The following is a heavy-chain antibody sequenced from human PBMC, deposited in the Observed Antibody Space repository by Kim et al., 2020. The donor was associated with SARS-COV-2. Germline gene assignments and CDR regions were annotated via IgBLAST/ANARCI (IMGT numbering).Heavy chain of an antibody. D-gene: IGHD2-21*01. V-gene: IGHV4-39*01. CDR3: ARHGASSWDCGDCYRLYAFDI. CDR1: GGSISSSSYY. J-gene: IGHJ3*02. Sequence: SETLSLTCTVSGGSISSSSYYWGWIRQPPGKGLEWIGSIYYSGSTYYNPSLKSRVTISVDTSKNQFSLKLSSVTAADTAVYYCARHGASSWDCGDCYRLYAFDIWGQGTMVTVSS. CDR2: IYYSGST.